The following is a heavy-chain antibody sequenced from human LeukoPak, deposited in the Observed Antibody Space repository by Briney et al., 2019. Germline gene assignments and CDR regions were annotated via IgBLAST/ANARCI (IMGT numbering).Heavy chain of an antibody. V-gene: IGHV3-11*01. D-gene: IGHD3-16*01. Sequence: WVSYISSSGSTIYYADSVKGRFTISRDNAKNSLYLQMNSLRAEDTAVYYGARVGGEAGLDYRGQETLVIVS. J-gene: IGHJ4*02. CDR3: ARVGGEAGLDY. CDR2: ISSSGSTI.